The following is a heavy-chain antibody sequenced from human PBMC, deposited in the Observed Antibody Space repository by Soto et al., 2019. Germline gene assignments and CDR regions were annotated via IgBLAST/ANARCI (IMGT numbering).Heavy chain of an antibody. CDR2: IYHSGTT. CDR3: ARLYPSSGGHSGYIDY. D-gene: IGHD5-12*01. Sequence: QLQLQESGPGLVKPSETLSLTCTVSGGSITSSSYYWGWIRQPPGKGLEWIGSIYHSGTTYYNPSLRSRVTISVETSKDQFSLRLSSVTAADTAVYYCARLYPSSGGHSGYIDYWGQETLVTVSS. J-gene: IGHJ4*02. V-gene: IGHV4-39*01. CDR1: GGSITSSSYY.